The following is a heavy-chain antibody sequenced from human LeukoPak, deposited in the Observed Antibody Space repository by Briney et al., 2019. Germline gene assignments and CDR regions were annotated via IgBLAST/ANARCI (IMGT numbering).Heavy chain of an antibody. CDR3: ATAPSGSYFDY. J-gene: IGHJ4*02. D-gene: IGHD1-26*01. CDR2: ISGSGGST. CDR1: GFTLSSYA. Sequence: PGGSLRLSCAVSGFTLSSYAMNWVRQAPGKGLEWVSTISGSGGSTYYADSVKGRFTISRDNSKNTLYLQMNSLRAEDTAVYYCATAPSGSYFDYWGQGTLVTVSS. V-gene: IGHV3-23*01.